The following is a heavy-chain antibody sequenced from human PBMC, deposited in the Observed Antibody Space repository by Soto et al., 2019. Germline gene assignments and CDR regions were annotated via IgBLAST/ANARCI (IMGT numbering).Heavy chain of an antibody. V-gene: IGHV1-2*04. Sequence: QVQLVQSGAEVKKPGASVKVSCKASGYTFTGYYMHWVRQAPGQGLEWMGWINPNSGGTNYAQKFQGWVTMTRDMSISTAYMELSRLRSDDTAVYYCARDSGIAAAGAIDYWGQGTLVTVSS. CDR3: ARDSGIAAAGAIDY. D-gene: IGHD6-13*01. J-gene: IGHJ4*02. CDR2: INPNSGGT. CDR1: GYTFTGYY.